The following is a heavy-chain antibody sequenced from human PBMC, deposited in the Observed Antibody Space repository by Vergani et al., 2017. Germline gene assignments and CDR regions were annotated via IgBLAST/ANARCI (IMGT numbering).Heavy chain of an antibody. CDR1: EYSFGNYW. D-gene: IGHD1-1*01. Sequence: EVELVQSGPEMRKPGESLKISCKGSEYSFGNYWIGWVRQMPGKGLEWMGIIYPADSDTRYSPSFPGQVTISAYKSISTAFLQWDSLKASDTALYYCARHTTYTDSWGQGTLVTVSS. V-gene: IGHV5-51*01. CDR3: ARHTTYTDS. J-gene: IGHJ4*02. CDR2: IYPADSDT.